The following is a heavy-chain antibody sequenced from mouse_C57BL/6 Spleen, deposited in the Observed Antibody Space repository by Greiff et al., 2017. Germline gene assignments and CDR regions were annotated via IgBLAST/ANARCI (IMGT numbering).Heavy chain of an antibody. J-gene: IGHJ4*01. D-gene: IGHD1-1*01. V-gene: IGHV3-8*01. Sequence: DVQLQESGPGLAKPSQTLSLTCSVTGYSITSDYWNWIRKFPGNKLEYMGYISYSGSTSNNPPLKSRISITRDTSTNQSYLQLNSVTTDDTATYYYARFDYYCSSSYAMDYWGQGTSVTVSS. CDR3: ARFDYYCSSSYAMDY. CDR1: GYSITSDY. CDR2: ISYSGST.